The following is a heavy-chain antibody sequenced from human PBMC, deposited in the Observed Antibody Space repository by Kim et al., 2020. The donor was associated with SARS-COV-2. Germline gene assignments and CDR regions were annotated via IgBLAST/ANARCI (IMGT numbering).Heavy chain of an antibody. CDR3: VRWWSDY. J-gene: IGHJ4*02. CDR2: INSDGSSI. Sequence: GGSLRLSCEASGFIFRSDWMHCVRQVPGKGLMWVSRINSDGSSINYADSVKGRFTASRDNAKNTLYLHMHSLRAEDTAVYYCVRWWSDYWGQGTLVTVSS. V-gene: IGHV3-74*01. CDR1: GFIFRSDW. D-gene: IGHD2-15*01.